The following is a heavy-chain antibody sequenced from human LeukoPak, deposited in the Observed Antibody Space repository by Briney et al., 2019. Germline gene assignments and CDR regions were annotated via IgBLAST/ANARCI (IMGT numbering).Heavy chain of an antibody. CDR2: INHSGST. CDR3: ARKVGATYHIDY. D-gene: IGHD1-26*01. J-gene: IGHJ4*02. CDR1: GGSFSGYY. Sequence: SETLSLTCAVYGGSFSGYYWSWIRQPPGKGLEWIGEINHSGSTNYNPSLKSRVTISVDTSKNQFSLKLSSVTAADTAVYYCARKVGATYHIDYWGQGTLVTVSS. V-gene: IGHV4-34*01.